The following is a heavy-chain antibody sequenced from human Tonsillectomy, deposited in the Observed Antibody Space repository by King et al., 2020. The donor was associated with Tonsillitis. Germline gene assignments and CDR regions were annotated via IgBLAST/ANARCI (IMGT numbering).Heavy chain of an antibody. Sequence: VQLVESGGGVVQPGRSLRLSCAASGFTFSNYGMHWVRQAPGKGLEWVAFISYDGSNKFYADSVKSRFTISRDNSKNTLCLQMNSLRPEDTALYYCAKSAPSSLYYFDYWGQGTLVTVSS. J-gene: IGHJ4*02. V-gene: IGHV3-30*18. CDR3: AKSAPSSLYYFDY. CDR1: GFTFSNYG. D-gene: IGHD2-2*01. CDR2: ISYDGSNK.